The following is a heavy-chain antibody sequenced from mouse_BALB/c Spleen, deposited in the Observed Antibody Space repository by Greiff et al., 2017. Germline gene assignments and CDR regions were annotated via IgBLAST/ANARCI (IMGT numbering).Heavy chain of an antibody. J-gene: IGHJ2*01. D-gene: IGHD1-1*01. CDR2: ISSGGGST. CDR1: GFAFSSYD. Sequence: EVKLMESGGGLVKPGGSLKLSCAASGFAFSSYDMSWVRQTPEKRLEWVAYISSGGGSTYYPDTVKGRFTISRDNAKNTLYLQMSSLKSEDTAMYYCARHGSTVVARYFDYWGQGTTLTVSS. CDR3: ARHGSTVVARYFDY. V-gene: IGHV5-12-1*01.